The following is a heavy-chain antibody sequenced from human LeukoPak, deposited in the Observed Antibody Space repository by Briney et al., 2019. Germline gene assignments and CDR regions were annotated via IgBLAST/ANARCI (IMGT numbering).Heavy chain of an antibody. Sequence: SETLSLTCAVYGGSFSGYYWSWIRQPPGKGLEWIGEINDSGTTNYNPSLKSRVTISVDTSKNQFSLKLSSVTAADTAVYYCARAARTIPGYSSSPAYYYYGMDVWGQGTTVTVSS. D-gene: IGHD6-13*01. CDR1: GGSFSGYY. J-gene: IGHJ6*02. CDR2: INDSGTT. CDR3: ARAARTIPGYSSSPAYYYYGMDV. V-gene: IGHV4-34*01.